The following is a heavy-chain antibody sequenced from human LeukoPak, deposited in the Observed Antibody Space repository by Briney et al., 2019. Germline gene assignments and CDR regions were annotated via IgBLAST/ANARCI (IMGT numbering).Heavy chain of an antibody. D-gene: IGHD1/OR15-1a*01. J-gene: IGHJ6*04. CDR3: AGGNSMDV. CDR1: GFPFSNSW. CDR2: IKSDGSGI. V-gene: IGHV3-7*03. Sequence: SGGSLRLSCAVSGFPFSNSWMYWVRQAPGKGLEGVANIKSDGSGISYVDSVKGRFIISRDNARNSLYLQMSSLRVEDTAVYFCAGGNSMDVWGKGTAVTVSS.